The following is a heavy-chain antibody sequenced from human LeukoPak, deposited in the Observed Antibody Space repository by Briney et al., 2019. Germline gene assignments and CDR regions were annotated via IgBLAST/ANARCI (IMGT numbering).Heavy chain of an antibody. CDR3: ARDDDYGDAFDI. CDR2: IYNFGSA. CDR1: GGSISSYY. J-gene: IGHJ3*02. D-gene: IGHD4-17*01. Sequence: PSETLSLTCTVSGGSISSYYWSWIRQPPGKGLEWIGYIYNFGSASYNPSLKGRVTISVDTSKKQFSLKLTSVTAADMAVYYCARDDDYGDAFDIWGQGTMVTVSS. V-gene: IGHV4-59*01.